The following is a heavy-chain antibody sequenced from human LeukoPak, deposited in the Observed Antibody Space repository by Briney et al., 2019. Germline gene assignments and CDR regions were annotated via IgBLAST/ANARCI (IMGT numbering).Heavy chain of an antibody. CDR1: GYTFTSYG. J-gene: IGHJ5*02. D-gene: IGHD2-2*01. CDR2: ISAYNGNT. Sequence: ASVKVSCKASGYTFTSYGISWVRQAPGRGLEWMGWISAYNGNTNYAQKLQGRVTMTTDTSTSTAYMELRSLRSDDTAVYYCARDPVVPAASWFDPWGQGTLVTVSS. V-gene: IGHV1-18*01. CDR3: ARDPVVPAASWFDP.